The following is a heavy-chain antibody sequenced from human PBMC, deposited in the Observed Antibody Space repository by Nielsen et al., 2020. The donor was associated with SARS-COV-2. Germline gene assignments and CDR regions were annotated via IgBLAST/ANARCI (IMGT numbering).Heavy chain of an antibody. V-gene: IGHV3-53*01. Sequence: GESLKISCAASGFTVSNTYMNWVRQAPGKGLEEVSVIYSAGNTDYADSVKGRFTISRDNSRNILYLQMNSLRAEDTAVYYCARASPMAAASIYYYFDFWGQGTLVTVSS. D-gene: IGHD6-13*01. CDR3: ARASPMAAASIYYYFDF. CDR2: IYSAGNT. J-gene: IGHJ4*02. CDR1: GFTVSNTY.